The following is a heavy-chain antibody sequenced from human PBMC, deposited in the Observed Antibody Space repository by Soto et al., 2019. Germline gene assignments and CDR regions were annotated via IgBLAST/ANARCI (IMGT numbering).Heavy chain of an antibody. J-gene: IGHJ5*02. CDR3: ARASRCPFKEGVLIAP. V-gene: IGHV1-69*13. D-gene: IGHD2-2*01. Sequence: GASVKVSCKASGGTFSSYALSWVRQAPGQGLEWMGGIIPIFGTANYAQKFQGRVTITADESTSTAYMELSSLRSEDTAVYYCARASRCPFKEGVLIAPWGQGTLVTVSS. CDR1: GGTFSSYA. CDR2: IIPIFGTA.